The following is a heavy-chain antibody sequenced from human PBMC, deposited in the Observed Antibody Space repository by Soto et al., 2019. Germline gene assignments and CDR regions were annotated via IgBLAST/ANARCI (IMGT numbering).Heavy chain of an antibody. CDR1: GFTFGTYA. V-gene: IGHV3-23*01. J-gene: IGHJ6*02. Sequence: PGGSLRLSCAASGFTFGTYAMSWVRQAPGKGLEWVSAISGSGGSTYYADSVKGRFTISRDNSKSTLYLQMNSLRAEDTALYYCAKGRSYYYYGVDVWGQGTTVTVSS. CDR2: ISGSGGST. CDR3: AKGRSYYYYGVDV.